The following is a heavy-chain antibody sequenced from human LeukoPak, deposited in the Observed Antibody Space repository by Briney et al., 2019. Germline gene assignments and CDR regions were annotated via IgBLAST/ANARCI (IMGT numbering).Heavy chain of an antibody. CDR3: ARLMGGSGYYVLDY. CDR1: GYTFTGYY. J-gene: IGHJ4*02. V-gene: IGHV1-2*02. CDR2: INPNSGGT. D-gene: IGHD3-22*01. Sequence: ASVKVSCKATGYTFTGYYMHWVRQAPGQGLEWMGWINPNSGGTNYAQKFQGRVTMTRDTSISTAYMELSRLRSDDTAVYYCARLMGGSGYYVLDYWGQETLVTVSS.